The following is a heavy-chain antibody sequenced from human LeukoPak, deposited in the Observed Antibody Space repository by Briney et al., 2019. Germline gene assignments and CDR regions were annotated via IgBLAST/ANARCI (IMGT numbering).Heavy chain of an antibody. J-gene: IGHJ1*01. Sequence: PSETLSLTCTVSGGSIRSYYWSWIRQPPGKGLEYIGYLSYSGSTNYNPSLKSRVTLSLDTSKNQFSLKLSSVTAADTAVYYCARHSGGYSYDIWGQGTLVTVSS. CDR1: GGSIRSYY. CDR2: LSYSGST. V-gene: IGHV4-59*08. D-gene: IGHD5-18*01. CDR3: ARHSGGYSYDI.